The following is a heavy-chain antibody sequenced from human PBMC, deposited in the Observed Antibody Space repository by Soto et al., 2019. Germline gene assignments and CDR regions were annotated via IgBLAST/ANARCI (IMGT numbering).Heavy chain of an antibody. CDR2: ISGSGDHT. Sequence: GGSLRLSCAASGFTFSDYAMIWVRQAPRKGLEWVSVISGSGDHTNYADSVEGRFTISRDNAKNTLYLQMNSLRAEDTAVYYCPRDTASGDTSVYHSPPPLGLLTLVTVSS. V-gene: IGHV3-23*01. CDR1: GFTFSDYA. J-gene: IGHJ5*02. CDR3: PRDTASGDTSVYHSPPP. D-gene: IGHD3-22*01.